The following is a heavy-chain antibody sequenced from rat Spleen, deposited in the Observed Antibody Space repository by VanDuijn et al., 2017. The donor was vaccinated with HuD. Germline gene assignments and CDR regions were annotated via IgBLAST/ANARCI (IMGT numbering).Heavy chain of an antibody. D-gene: IGHD1-12*03. CDR1: AYSIISSYR. J-gene: IGHJ2*01. V-gene: IGHV3-3*01. CDR2: IDRAGSA. Sequence: EVQLQESGPGLVKPSQSLSLTCSVTAYSIISSYRWNWIRKFPGNKLEWMGYIDRAGSAHYNPSVKSRISITRTTSKNRFFLRVNSVTTEATATYHCAGGYYDGYYHLYWGQGVMVTVSS. CDR3: AGGYYDGYYHLY.